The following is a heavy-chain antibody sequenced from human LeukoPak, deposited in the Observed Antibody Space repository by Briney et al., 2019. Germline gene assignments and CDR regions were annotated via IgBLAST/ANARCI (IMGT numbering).Heavy chain of an antibody. Sequence: SETLSLTCTVSGYSISGGFHWGWIRPPPGMGLEWIGSIYHSGSTYYNPSLKSRVTISVDMSQNQFSLKLSSVTAADTAVYYCARTGYSSGWYLLYMDVWGKGTTVTVSS. D-gene: IGHD6-19*01. CDR2: IYHSGST. CDR1: GYSISGGFH. V-gene: IGHV4-38-2*02. CDR3: ARTGYSSGWYLLYMDV. J-gene: IGHJ6*03.